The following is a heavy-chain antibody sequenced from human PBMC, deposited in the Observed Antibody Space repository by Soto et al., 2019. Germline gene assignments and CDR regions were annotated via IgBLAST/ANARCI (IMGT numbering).Heavy chain of an antibody. CDR1: GGSISSYY. Sequence: SETLSLTCTVSGGSISSYYWSWIRQPPGKGLEWIGYIYYSGSTNYSPSLKSRVTISVDTSENQFSLKLSSVTAADTAVYYCARREQQLVDDAFDIWGQGTMVTVSS. D-gene: IGHD6-13*01. V-gene: IGHV4-59*01. CDR2: IYYSGST. J-gene: IGHJ3*02. CDR3: ARREQQLVDDAFDI.